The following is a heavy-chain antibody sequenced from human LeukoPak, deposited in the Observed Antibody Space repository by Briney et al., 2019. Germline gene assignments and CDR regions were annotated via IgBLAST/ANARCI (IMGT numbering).Heavy chain of an antibody. CDR1: GFMFSSNW. CDR3: TRVGYIDEGIDY. V-gene: IGHV3-7*04. J-gene: IGHJ4*02. Sequence: GGSLRLSCAASGFMFSSNWMTWVRQAPGKGLEWVANIKQDGSKKSYVDSVKGRFTISRDNAKNSLYLQMDSLRAEDTAIYYCTRVGYIDEGIDYWGQGTLVTVSS. D-gene: IGHD5-24*01. CDR2: IKQDGSKK.